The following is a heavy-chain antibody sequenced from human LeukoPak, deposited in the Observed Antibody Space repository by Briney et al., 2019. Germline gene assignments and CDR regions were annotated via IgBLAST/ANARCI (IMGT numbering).Heavy chain of an antibody. V-gene: IGHV3-23*01. D-gene: IGHD3-22*01. CDR3: AREEAMYYYDSSGYYSEWFDP. CDR2: ISGSGGST. CDR1: GFTFSSYA. Sequence: GGSLRLSCAASGFTFSSYAMSWVRQAPGKGLEWVSAISGSGGSTYYADSVKGRFTISRDNSKNTLYLQMNSLRAEDTAVYYCAREEAMYYYDSSGYYSEWFDPWGQGTLVTVSS. J-gene: IGHJ5*02.